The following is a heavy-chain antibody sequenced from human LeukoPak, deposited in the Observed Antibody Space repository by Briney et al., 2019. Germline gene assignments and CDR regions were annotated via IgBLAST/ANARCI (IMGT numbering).Heavy chain of an antibody. J-gene: IGHJ4*02. CDR1: GFSFSDHD. V-gene: IGHV3-48*03. D-gene: IGHD5-12*01. CDR3: ARERANLYSDCYDS. Sequence: GGSLRLSCAASGFSFSDHDMSWVRQAPGKGLEWVSFITSSGTSTYYADSVKGRFTISRDNAKNSLYLQMNSLRADDTVLYYCARERANLYSDCYDSWGQGTLVTVSS. CDR2: ITSSGTST.